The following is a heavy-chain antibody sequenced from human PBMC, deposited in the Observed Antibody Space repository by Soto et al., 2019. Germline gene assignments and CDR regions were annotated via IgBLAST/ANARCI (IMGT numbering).Heavy chain of an antibody. Sequence: PSETLSLTCAVSGGSISSGGYSWSWIRQPPXKGLEWIGYIYHSGSTYYNPSLKSRVTISVDRSKNQFSLKLSSVTAADTAVYYCARGYSGYSSGWYSIRFDPWGQGPLVTVSS. CDR3: ARGYSGYSSGWYSIRFDP. D-gene: IGHD6-19*01. V-gene: IGHV4-30-2*01. J-gene: IGHJ5*02. CDR2: IYHSGST. CDR1: GGSISSGGYS.